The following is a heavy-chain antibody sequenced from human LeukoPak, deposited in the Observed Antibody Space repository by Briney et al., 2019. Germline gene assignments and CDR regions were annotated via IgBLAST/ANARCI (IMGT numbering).Heavy chain of an antibody. Sequence: GGSLRLSCAASGFTFSSYAMSWVRQAPGKGLEWVSAISGSGGSTYYADSVKGRFTNSRDNSKNTLYLQMNSLRAEDTAVYYCEKDRGYYDSSGYYSDYWGQGTLVTVSS. CDR3: EKDRGYYDSSGYYSDY. CDR1: GFTFSSYA. J-gene: IGHJ4*02. CDR2: ISGSGGST. D-gene: IGHD3-22*01. V-gene: IGHV3-23*01.